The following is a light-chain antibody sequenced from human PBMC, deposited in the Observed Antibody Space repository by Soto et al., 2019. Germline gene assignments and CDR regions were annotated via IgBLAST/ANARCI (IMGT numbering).Light chain of an antibody. J-gene: IGLJ3*02. CDR1: SSDIGSYNL. V-gene: IGLV2-23*01. CDR3: CAYAGGSHWG. Sequence: QSALTQPASVSGSPGQSITISCTGTSSDIGSYNLVSWYQQHPGIAPQFMIYEGSKRPSGVSNRFSGSKSGNTASLTISGLQAEDEADYYCCAYAGGSHWGFGGGTKLTVL. CDR2: EGS.